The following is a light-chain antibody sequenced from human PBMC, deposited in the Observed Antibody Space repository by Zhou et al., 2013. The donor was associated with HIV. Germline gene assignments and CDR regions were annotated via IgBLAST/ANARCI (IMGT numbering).Light chain of an antibody. V-gene: IGLV1-51*01. CDR2: DNN. Sequence: QSVLTQPPSVSAAPGQRVTFSCFGVTSTIGNNYVAWYRQLPGAAPKLLIFDNNKRPSGIPDRFSGSKSGTSATLDITGLQTGDEADYYCGTWDNNLNVGLFGGGTKLIVL. J-gene: IGLJ2*01. CDR1: TSTIGNNY. CDR3: GTWDNNLNVGL.